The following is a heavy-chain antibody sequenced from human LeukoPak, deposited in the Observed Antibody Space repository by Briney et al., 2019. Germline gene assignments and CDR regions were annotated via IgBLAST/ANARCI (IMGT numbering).Heavy chain of an antibody. V-gene: IGHV3-7*03. CDR2: LNLDGSDK. CDR3: ARPHTGFDS. Sequence: GGSLRLSCVVSGFTFSESWMSWVRQAPGKGLGWVASLNLDGSDKYYVDSVKGRFTISRDNAKNSLYLQMDSLRVEDTAVYYCARPHTGFDSWGQGTLVTVSS. CDR1: GFTFSESW. J-gene: IGHJ4*02.